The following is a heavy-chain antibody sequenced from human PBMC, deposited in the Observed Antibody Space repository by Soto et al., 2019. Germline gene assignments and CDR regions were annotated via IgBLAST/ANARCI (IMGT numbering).Heavy chain of an antibody. CDR1: GGLFSSYP. D-gene: IGHD3-22*01. CDR3: ARGGSGYTWFHEF. J-gene: IGHJ4*02. CDR2: IIPVFHTA. Sequence: QEQLVQSGAEVKKPGSSVKVSCKASGGLFSSYPISWVRQVPGQGLEWMGRIIPVFHTAYDTQRFQVSVTITATESTNTAYMELSSLRSEDTAIYYCARGGSGYTWFHEFWGQGTLVTVSS. V-gene: IGHV1-69*01.